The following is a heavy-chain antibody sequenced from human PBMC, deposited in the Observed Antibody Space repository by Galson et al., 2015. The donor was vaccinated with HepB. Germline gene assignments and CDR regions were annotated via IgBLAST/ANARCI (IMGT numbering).Heavy chain of an antibody. V-gene: IGHV3-53*01. Sequence: SLRLSCAASGFTVSSNYMSWVRQAPGKGLEWVSVIYSGGSTYYADSVKGRFTISRDNSKNTLYLQMNSLRAEDTAVYYCAREESRANYYGSGSFPRYYYGMDVWGQGTTVTVSS. CDR2: IYSGGST. CDR3: AREESRANYYGSGSFPRYYYGMDV. CDR1: GFTVSSNY. J-gene: IGHJ6*02. D-gene: IGHD3-10*01.